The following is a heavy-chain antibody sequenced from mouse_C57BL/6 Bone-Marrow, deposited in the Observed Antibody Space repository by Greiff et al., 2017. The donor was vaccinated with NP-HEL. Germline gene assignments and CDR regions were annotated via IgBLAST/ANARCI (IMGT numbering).Heavy chain of an antibody. V-gene: IGHV1-72*01. J-gene: IGHJ2*01. CDR3: ARREIYLFYYFDY. D-gene: IGHD5-5*01. CDR2: IDPNSGGT. Sequence: QVQLQQPGAELVKPGASVKLSCKASGYTFTSYWMLWVKQRPGRGLEWIGRIDPNSGGTKYNEKFKSKATLTVDKPSSTASMQLSSLTSEDSAVYYGARREIYLFYYFDYWGQGTTLTVSS. CDR1: GYTFTSYW.